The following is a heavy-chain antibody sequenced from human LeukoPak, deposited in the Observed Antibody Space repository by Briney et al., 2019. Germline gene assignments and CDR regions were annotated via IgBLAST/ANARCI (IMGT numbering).Heavy chain of an antibody. V-gene: IGHV1-18*01. D-gene: IGHD3-22*01. Sequence: GASVKVSCKASGYTFTSYGISWVRQAPGQGLEWMGWISAYNGNTNCAQKLQGRVTMTTDTSTSTAYMELRSLRSDDTAVYYCAREHYDSSGYYSGDYWGQGTLVTVSS. CDR1: GYTFTSYG. CDR2: ISAYNGNT. J-gene: IGHJ4*02. CDR3: AREHYDSSGYYSGDY.